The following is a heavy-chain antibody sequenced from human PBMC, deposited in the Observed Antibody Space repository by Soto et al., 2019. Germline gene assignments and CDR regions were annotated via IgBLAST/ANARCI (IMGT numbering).Heavy chain of an antibody. CDR3: AKSGSLWFGELFFDP. Sequence: VGSLRLSCAASGFTFSDYYMSWIRQAPGKGLEWVSYISSSGSTIYYADSVKGRFTISRDNAKNSLYLQMNSLRAEDTAVYYCAKSGSLWFGELFFDPWGQGTLVTVSS. CDR2: ISSSGSTI. CDR1: GFTFSDYY. V-gene: IGHV3-11*01. D-gene: IGHD3-10*01. J-gene: IGHJ5*02.